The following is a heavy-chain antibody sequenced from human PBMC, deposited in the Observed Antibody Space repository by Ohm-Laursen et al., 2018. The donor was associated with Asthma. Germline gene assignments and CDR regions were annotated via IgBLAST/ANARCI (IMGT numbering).Heavy chain of an antibody. Sequence: SETLSLTCTVSGGSISSGGYCWTWIRQHPGKGLEWIGFIYYSGSAYYNPSLKSRITMSVDTSKNQFSLKLNSVTAADTAVYYCVRDYGSGTFDHWGQGTLVTVSS. CDR1: GGSISSGGYC. CDR2: IYYSGSA. V-gene: IGHV4-31*03. CDR3: VRDYGSGTFDH. D-gene: IGHD3-10*01. J-gene: IGHJ4*02.